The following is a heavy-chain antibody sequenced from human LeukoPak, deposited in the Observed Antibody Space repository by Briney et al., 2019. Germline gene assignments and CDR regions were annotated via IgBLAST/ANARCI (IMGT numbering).Heavy chain of an antibody. CDR2: IYYSGST. D-gene: IGHD4-17*01. CDR3: ARDRSTTVTPRAFDI. J-gene: IGHJ3*02. Sequence: SETLSLTCTVSGGSISSSSYYWGWIRQPPGKGLEWIGSIYYSGSTYYNPSLKSRVTISVDTSKNQFSLKLSSVTPADTAVYYCARDRSTTVTPRAFDIWGQGTMVTVSS. V-gene: IGHV4-39*02. CDR1: GGSISSSSYY.